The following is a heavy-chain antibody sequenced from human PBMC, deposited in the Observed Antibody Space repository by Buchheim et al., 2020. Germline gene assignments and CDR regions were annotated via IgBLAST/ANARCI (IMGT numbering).Heavy chain of an antibody. J-gene: IGHJ5*02. CDR1: GGSISSSNW. CDR2: IYHSGST. D-gene: IGHD2-15*01. V-gene: IGHV4-4*02. CDR3: ARSVVMPYCSGGSCYLRSAWFDP. Sequence: QVQLQESGPGLVKPSGTLSLTCAVSGGSISSSNWWSWVRQPPGKGLEWIGEIYHSGSTNYNPSLKSRVTISVDKSKNQFSLKLSSMTAADTAVYYCARSVVMPYCSGGSCYLRSAWFDPWGQGTL.